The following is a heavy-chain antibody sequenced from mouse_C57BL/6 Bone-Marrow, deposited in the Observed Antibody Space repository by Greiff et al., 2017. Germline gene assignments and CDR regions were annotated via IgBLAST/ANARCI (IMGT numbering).Heavy chain of an antibody. V-gene: IGHV1-9*01. CDR2: ILPGSGST. CDR3: ASGFLRRKFAY. Sequence: QVQLQQSGAELMKPGASVKLSCKATGYTFTGSWIEWVKQRPGHGLEWIGEILPGSGSTTYNEKFKGKATFTADTSSNTAYMQLSSLTTEDSAIYYCASGFLRRKFAYWGQGTLVTVSA. CDR1: GYTFTGSW. J-gene: IGHJ3*01. D-gene: IGHD2-12*01.